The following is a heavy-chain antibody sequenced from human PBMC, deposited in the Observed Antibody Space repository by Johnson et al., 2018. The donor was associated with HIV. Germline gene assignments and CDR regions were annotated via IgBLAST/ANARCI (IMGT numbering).Heavy chain of an antibody. CDR3: AREGVLGETVTADDAFDI. Sequence: QVQLVESGPGLVKPSGTLSLTCAVSGGSISSSDWWSWVRQPPGKGLEWIGEIYHSGSTNYNPSLKSRVTISVDKSRNQFSLTLSSVTAADTAVYYCAREGVLGETVTADDAFDIWGQGTMVTVSS. V-gene: IGHV4-4*02. CDR1: GGSISSSDW. J-gene: IGHJ3*02. D-gene: IGHD2-21*02. CDR2: IYHSGST.